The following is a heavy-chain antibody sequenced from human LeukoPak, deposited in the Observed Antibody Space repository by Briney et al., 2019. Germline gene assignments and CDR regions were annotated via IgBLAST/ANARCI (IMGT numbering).Heavy chain of an antibody. CDR2: INTNTGNP. D-gene: IGHD2/OR15-2a*01. Sequence: ASVKVFCKASGYTFTSYAMNWVRQAPGQGLESMGWINTNTGNPTYAQGFTGRFVFSLDTSVSTAYLQISSLKAEDTAVYYCARGGADAFKGNYYYYMAVWGKGTTVTVSS. V-gene: IGHV7-4-1*02. CDR3: ARGGADAFKGNYYYYMAV. CDR1: GYTFTSYA. J-gene: IGHJ6*03.